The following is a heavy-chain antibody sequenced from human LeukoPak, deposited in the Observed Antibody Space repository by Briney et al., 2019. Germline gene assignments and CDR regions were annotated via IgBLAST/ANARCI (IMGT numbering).Heavy chain of an antibody. D-gene: IGHD4-11*01. J-gene: IGHJ4*02. Sequence: ASVKVSCKASGDTFSNYGLSWVRQAPGQGLEWMGWISAYNGNTNYAQKLQGRVTMTTDTSTSTAYMELRSLRSDDTAVYYCARSPLQYPTGYWGQGTLVTVSS. CDR3: ARSPLQYPTGY. V-gene: IGHV1-18*01. CDR2: ISAYNGNT. CDR1: GDTFSNYG.